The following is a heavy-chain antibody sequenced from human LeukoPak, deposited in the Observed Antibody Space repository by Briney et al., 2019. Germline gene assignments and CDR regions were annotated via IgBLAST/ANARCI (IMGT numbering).Heavy chain of an antibody. CDR3: ARKYCSGGSYYHIPLDF. J-gene: IGHJ4*02. Sequence: SVKVSCKASGGTFSSYTISWVRQAPGQGLEWMGRIIPILGIANYAQKFQGRVTITADKSTSTAYMELSSLRSEDTAVYYCARKYCSGGSYYHIPLDFWGQGTLVTVSS. D-gene: IGHD2-15*01. CDR1: GGTFSSYT. CDR2: IIPILGIA. V-gene: IGHV1-69*02.